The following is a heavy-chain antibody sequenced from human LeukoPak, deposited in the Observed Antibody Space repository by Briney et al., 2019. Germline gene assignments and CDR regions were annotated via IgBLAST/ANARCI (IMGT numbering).Heavy chain of an antibody. J-gene: IGHJ4*02. Sequence: ASVRVSCKASGNSNIHWVRQTPGQGPEWMGLIRPGGGGTSYAQKFQSRVTMTRDRSTSIVYMELSSLRSEDTAVYFCASGGYDWDAYDYWGQGTPVTVSS. V-gene: IGHV1-46*01. CDR3: ASGGYDWDAYDY. D-gene: IGHD5-12*01. CDR2: IRPGGGGT. CDR1: GNSN.